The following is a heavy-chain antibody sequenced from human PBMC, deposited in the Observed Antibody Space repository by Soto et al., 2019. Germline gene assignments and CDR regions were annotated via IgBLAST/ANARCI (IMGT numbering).Heavy chain of an antibody. J-gene: IGHJ6*03. CDR3: ARLITTSGIYSYYYMDV. CDR2: ISSTSSYI. D-gene: IGHD1-1*01. Sequence: EVQLVESGGGLVKPAGSLRLSCAASGFTFSSYSMNWVRQAPGEGLEWVSSISSTSSYIYYADSVKGRFTISRDNAQTSVSLQMNSLRAADTAVYYCARLITTSGIYSYYYMDVWGKGTTVTVSS. V-gene: IGHV3-21*01. CDR1: GFTFSSYS.